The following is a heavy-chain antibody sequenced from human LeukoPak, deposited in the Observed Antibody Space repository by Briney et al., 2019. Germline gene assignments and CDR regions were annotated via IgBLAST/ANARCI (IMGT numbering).Heavy chain of an antibody. CDR3: AKYFSESTTLDDG. J-gene: IGHJ4*02. CDR2: ISYDGSKK. D-gene: IGHD4-23*01. Sequence: GRSLRLSWAASGLTFSSYGMHWVRQPPDKRLEWGAVISYDGSKKYYADSVKGRFTTPRDNSKNSTYLQMNSLRAEDTAVYYCAKYFSESTTLDDGWGQGTLVTVSS. CDR1: GLTFSSYG. V-gene: IGHV3-30*18.